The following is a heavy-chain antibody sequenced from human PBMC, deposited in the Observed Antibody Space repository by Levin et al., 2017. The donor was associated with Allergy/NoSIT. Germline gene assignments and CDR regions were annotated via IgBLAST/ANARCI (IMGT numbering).Heavy chain of an antibody. V-gene: IGHV3-11*01. CDR2: ISSSSSTL. J-gene: IGHJ6*02. CDR1: GFSFSDHY. Sequence: GGSLRLSCAASGFSFSDHYMSWIRQAPGKGLEWVSYISSSSSTLYYADSVKGRFTISRDNAKNSMYLQMNSLRAEDTAVYYCAYANDILSGYSRWEYQYGMDVWGQGTTVTVSS. D-gene: IGHD3-9*01. CDR3: AYANDILSGYSRWEYQYGMDV.